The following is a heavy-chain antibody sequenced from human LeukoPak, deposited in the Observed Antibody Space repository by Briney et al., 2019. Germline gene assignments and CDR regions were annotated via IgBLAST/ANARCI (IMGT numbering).Heavy chain of an antibody. Sequence: GGSLRLSCAASGFIFSSAWMSWVRQAPGKGLEWVGHIKTKTDDGTTDYAAPVKGRFTISRDDSKNTLYLQMNSLKTEDTAVYYCTTEERGERRFDYWGQGTLVTVSS. CDR1: GFIFSSAW. CDR2: IKTKTDDGTT. J-gene: IGHJ4*02. D-gene: IGHD1-1*01. CDR3: TTEERGERRFDY. V-gene: IGHV3-15*01.